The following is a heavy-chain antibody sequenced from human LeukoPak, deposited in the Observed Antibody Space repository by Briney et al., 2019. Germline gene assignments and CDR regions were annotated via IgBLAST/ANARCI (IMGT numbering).Heavy chain of an antibody. CDR2: IYYSGST. Sequence: SQTLSLTCTVSGGSISGGGYYWTWIRQHPGKGLEWIGYIYYSGSTDYNPSLKSRLSMSVDMSNNQFSLSLSSVTAADTAVYYCARLEEWELEKGFDYWGQGTLVTVSS. J-gene: IGHJ4*02. D-gene: IGHD1-26*01. V-gene: IGHV4-31*03. CDR3: ARLEEWELEKGFDY. CDR1: GGSISGGGYY.